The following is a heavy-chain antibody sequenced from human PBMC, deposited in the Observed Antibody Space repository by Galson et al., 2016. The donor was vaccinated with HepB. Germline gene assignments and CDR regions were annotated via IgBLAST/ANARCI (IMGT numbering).Heavy chain of an antibody. J-gene: IGHJ6*02. D-gene: IGHD1-1*01. V-gene: IGHV3-23*01. Sequence: SLRLSCAASGFSFNDYDMAWVRQTPEKGLECVSTVGHLDDGTDYADSVTGRFTVAGDNSRSTMFLHMNSLRDEDTAVYYGARRRGHGYAMDVWGQGTTVIVSS. CDR2: VGHLDDGT. CDR1: GFSFNDYD. CDR3: ARRRGHGYAMDV.